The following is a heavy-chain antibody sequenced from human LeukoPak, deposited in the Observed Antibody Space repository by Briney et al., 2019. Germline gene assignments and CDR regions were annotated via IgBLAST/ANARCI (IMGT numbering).Heavy chain of an antibody. V-gene: IGHV3-23*01. CDR1: GFTFSSYD. Sequence: PGGSLRLSCAASGFTFSSYDMSWVRQAPGKGLEWVSAISGSGGSTYYADSVKGRFTISRDNSKNTLYLQMNSLRAEDTAVYYCAKAGYYYYYYMDVWGKGTTVTISS. CDR3: AKAGYYYYYYMDV. CDR2: ISGSGGST. J-gene: IGHJ6*03.